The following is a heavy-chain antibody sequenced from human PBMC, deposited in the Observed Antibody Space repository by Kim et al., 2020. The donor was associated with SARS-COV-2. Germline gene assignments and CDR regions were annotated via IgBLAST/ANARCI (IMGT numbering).Heavy chain of an antibody. CDR3: AREAVQRVPAAMDYYYYGMDV. J-gene: IGHJ6*02. D-gene: IGHD2-2*01. CDR1: GFTFSSYE. V-gene: IGHV3-48*03. CDR2: ISSSGSTI. Sequence: GGSLRLSCAASGFTFSSYEMNWVRQAPGKGLEWVSYISSSGSTIYYADSVKGRFTISRDNAKNSLYLQMNSLRAEDTAVYYCAREAVQRVPAAMDYYYYGMDVWSQGTTVTVSS.